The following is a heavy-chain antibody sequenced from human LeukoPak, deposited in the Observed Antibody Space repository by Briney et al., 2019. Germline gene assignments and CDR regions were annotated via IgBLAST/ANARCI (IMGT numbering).Heavy chain of an antibody. CDR3: ARGGSLHFDF. J-gene: IGHJ4*02. V-gene: IGHV3-7*05. Sequence: GGSLRLSCAASGFTFSSYWMSWVRRAAGKGLEWVGNIKADGSEKYYVDSVKGRFTISRDNAKNSLYLQMNSLRAEDTAVYYCARGGSLHFDFCGQGTLITVS. D-gene: IGHD3-16*01. CDR2: IKADGSEK. CDR1: GFTFSSYW.